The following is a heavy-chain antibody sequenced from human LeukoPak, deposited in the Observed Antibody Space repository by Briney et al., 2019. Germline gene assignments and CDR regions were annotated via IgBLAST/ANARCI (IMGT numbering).Heavy chain of an antibody. CDR1: GFTFDDYA. CDR2: INWNSGFI. J-gene: IGHJ3*02. Sequence: PGRSLRLSCAASGFTFDDYAMHWVRQAPGKGLEWVSGINWNSGFIYYADSVKGRFTISRDNAKNSLYLQMNSLRAEDMALYYCVKGGEGSLYVFGIWGQGTMVTVSS. V-gene: IGHV3-9*03. CDR3: VKGGEGSLYVFGI. D-gene: IGHD1-26*01.